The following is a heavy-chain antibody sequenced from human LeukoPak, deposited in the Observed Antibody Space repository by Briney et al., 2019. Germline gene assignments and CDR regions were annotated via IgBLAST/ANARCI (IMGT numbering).Heavy chain of an antibody. J-gene: IGHJ4*02. CDR1: GFTFSSYE. CDR3: ARESPSYGGNVFDY. V-gene: IGHV3-48*03. CDR2: ISSSGTAI. D-gene: IGHD4-23*01. Sequence: GGSLRLSCAASGFTFSSYEMNWVRQAPGKGLEWVSYISSSGTAIYYADSVKGRFTISRDNAKNSLYLQMNSLRAEDTAVYYCARESPSYGGNVFDYWGQGTLVTVSS.